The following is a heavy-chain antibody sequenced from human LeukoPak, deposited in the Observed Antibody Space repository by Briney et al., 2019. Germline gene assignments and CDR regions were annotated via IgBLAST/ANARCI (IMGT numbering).Heavy chain of an antibody. J-gene: IGHJ4*02. D-gene: IGHD1-26*01. V-gene: IGHV3-33*01. CDR1: GFTFSSYG. CDR3: ARDYSGNFDY. CDR2: IRYDGSDQ. Sequence: PGGSLRLSCAASGFTFSSYGMHWVRQAPGKGLEWVAVIRYDGSDQYYADSVKGRFTISRDNSKTTLYLQMNSLRAEDTAVYYCARDYSGNFDYWGQGTLVTVSS.